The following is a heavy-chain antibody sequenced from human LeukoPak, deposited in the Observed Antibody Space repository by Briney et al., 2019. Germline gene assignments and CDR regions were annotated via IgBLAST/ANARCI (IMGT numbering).Heavy chain of an antibody. D-gene: IGHD3-16*01. CDR1: GGSISSYY. V-gene: IGHV4-59*01. CDR2: IYYSGST. Sequence: SETLSLTCTVSGGSISSYYWSRIRQPPGKGLEWIGYIYYSGSTNYNPSLKSRVTISVDTSKNQFSLKLSSVTAADTAVYYCARGSEYGGSSYWGQGTLVTVSS. CDR3: ARGSEYGGSSY. J-gene: IGHJ4*02.